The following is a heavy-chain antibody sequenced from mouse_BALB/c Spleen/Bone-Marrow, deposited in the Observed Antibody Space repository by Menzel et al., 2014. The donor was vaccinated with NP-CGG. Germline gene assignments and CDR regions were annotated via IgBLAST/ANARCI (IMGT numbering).Heavy chain of an antibody. CDR2: IDPANGNT. J-gene: IGHJ2*01. Sequence: EVQLQQSGAELVKPGASGKLSCTASDFNFKDTYMHWVNQRPEQGLEWIGRIDPANGNTKYDPKFQGKATITADTSSNTAYLQLSSLTSEDAAVYYCARDQLLRSRGLDYWGQGTTLTVSS. D-gene: IGHD1-1*01. CDR1: DFNFKDTY. CDR3: ARDQLLRSRGLDY. V-gene: IGHV14-3*02.